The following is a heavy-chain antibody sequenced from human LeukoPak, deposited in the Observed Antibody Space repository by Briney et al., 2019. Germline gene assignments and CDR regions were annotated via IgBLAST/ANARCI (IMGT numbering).Heavy chain of an antibody. D-gene: IGHD1-26*01. V-gene: IGHV1-2*02. CDR1: GYTFTGYY. CDR2: IHPRSGGT. CDR3: ARSPQWELVYYFVC. Sequence: GPSVKVSCKASGYTFTGYYMQWVRHPPAQGLEWMGWIHPRSGGTNYAQKFQGRVTMTRDTSISTAYMELSRLRSDDTAVYCCARSPQWELVYYFVCWGERSMVTVSS. J-gene: IGHJ4*02.